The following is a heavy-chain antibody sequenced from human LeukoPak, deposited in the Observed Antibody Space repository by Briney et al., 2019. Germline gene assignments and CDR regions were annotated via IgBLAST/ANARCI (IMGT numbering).Heavy chain of an antibody. CDR3: ARERPGYPLDY. CDR2: IYASGVT. CDR1: GDSISSGLYY. Sequence: SETLSLTCTVSGDSISSGLYYWSWIRQPAGKGLEWIGRIYASGVTNYNPSLKSRVTISLDTSKNQFSLNLTSVTAADTAVYYCARERPGYPLDYWGQGTLVTVSS. J-gene: IGHJ4*02. V-gene: IGHV4-61*02. D-gene: IGHD6-13*01.